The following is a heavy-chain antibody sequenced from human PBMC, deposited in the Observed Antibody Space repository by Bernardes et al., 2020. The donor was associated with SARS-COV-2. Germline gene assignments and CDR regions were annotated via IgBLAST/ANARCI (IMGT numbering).Heavy chain of an antibody. Sequence: GGSLRLSCASSGFTFSSSTMNWVRQAPGKGLEWISSISPSSSYISYSDSVRGRFTISRDNAKTSVSLQMNSLRAEDTAVYYCARVDFSNLYYFDYWGQGTPVTVSS. V-gene: IGHV3-21*06. CDR3: ARVDFSNLYYFDY. CDR1: GFTFSSST. J-gene: IGHJ4*02. CDR2: ISPSSSYI. D-gene: IGHD4-4*01.